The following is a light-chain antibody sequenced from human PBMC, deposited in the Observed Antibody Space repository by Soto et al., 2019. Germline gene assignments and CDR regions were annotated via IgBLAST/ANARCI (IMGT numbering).Light chain of an antibody. CDR3: QQRSDWPST. V-gene: IGKV3-11*01. J-gene: IGKJ4*01. CDR1: QSVSRY. Sequence: EIVLTQSPATLSLSPGERATLSCRASQSVSRYLAWYQQKPCQAPRLLIYDASNRATDIPARFNGSGSGTDFTLTISSLEPEDFAVYYGQQRSDWPSTFGGGTKVQIK. CDR2: DAS.